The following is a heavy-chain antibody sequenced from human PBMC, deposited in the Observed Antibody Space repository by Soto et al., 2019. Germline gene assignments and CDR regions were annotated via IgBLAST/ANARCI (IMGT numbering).Heavy chain of an antibody. D-gene: IGHD3-3*01. CDR2: ISAYNGNT. CDR1: GYTFTSYG. CDR3: ARDQGVAYYDFWSSSWAHAFDI. Sequence: GASVKVSCKASGYTFTSYGISWVRQAPGQGLEWMGWISAYNGNTNYAQKLQGRVTMTTDTSTSTAYMELRSLRSDDTAVYYCARDQGVAYYDFWSSSWAHAFDIWGQGTMVTVSS. V-gene: IGHV1-18*01. J-gene: IGHJ3*02.